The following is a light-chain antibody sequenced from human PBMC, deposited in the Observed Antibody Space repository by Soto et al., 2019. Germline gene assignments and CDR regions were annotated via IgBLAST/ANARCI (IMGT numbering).Light chain of an antibody. J-gene: IGKJ1*01. CDR3: QQYEISTRT. V-gene: IGKV1-39*01. CDR2: AXS. CDR1: LSISDY. Sequence: IHVTQSPYSLFASLGDRVTIAXRASLSISDYLNWYQQEPGXAPKXXXDAXSSLQSGGPSRLSGSGSVTDFTLTISRLEPEDVAVYYCQQYEISTRTFGQGTKVDIK.